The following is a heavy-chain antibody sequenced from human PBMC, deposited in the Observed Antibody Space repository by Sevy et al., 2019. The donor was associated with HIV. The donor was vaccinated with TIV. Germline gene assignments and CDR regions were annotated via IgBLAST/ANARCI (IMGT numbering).Heavy chain of an antibody. J-gene: IGHJ6*02. Sequence: GGSLRLSCAASGFTLSSYWMSWVRQAPGKGLEWVANIKQDGSEKYYVHSVKGRFTVSRDNAKNSLYLQMNSLRAEDTTVYYCAREKIANWDPLPRYYYFYGMDVWGPGTTVTVSS. CDR2: IKQDGSEK. CDR3: AREKIANWDPLPRYYYFYGMDV. CDR1: GFTLSSYW. D-gene: IGHD7-27*01. V-gene: IGHV3-7*01.